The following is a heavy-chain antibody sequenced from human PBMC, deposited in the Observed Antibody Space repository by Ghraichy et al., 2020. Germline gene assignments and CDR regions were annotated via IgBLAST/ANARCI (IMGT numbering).Heavy chain of an antibody. CDR1: QFTFDEHA. CDR2: ISWNSGTI. Sequence: GGSLRLSCAASQFTFDEHAMHWVRQAPGKGLEWVSVISWNSGTIDYADSVKGRFTISRDNTKNSLYLQMNSLRPEDTALYYCAKSDGDSTFDYWGQGTLVTVSS. CDR3: AKSDGDSTFDY. J-gene: IGHJ4*02. D-gene: IGHD4-17*01. V-gene: IGHV3-9*01.